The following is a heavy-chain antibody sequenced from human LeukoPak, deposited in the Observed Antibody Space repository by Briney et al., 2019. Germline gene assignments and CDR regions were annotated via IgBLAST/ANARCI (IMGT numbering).Heavy chain of an antibody. V-gene: IGHV3-74*01. D-gene: IGHD2-15*01. Sequence: GGSMRLSCAASGLAFSAYKMHWVRQAPRKGLVWVSRIPTDGYTTDYADFVQGRFTASRDNTKNTWSLEVNSLRAEDTAVYYCVVGGSPGYWGQGTLVTVSS. CDR1: GLAFSAYK. CDR3: VVGGSPGY. J-gene: IGHJ4*02. CDR2: IPTDGYTT.